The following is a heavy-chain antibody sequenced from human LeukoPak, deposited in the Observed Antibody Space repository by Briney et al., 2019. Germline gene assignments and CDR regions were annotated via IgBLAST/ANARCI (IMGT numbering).Heavy chain of an antibody. CDR1: GGSISSGVYF. V-gene: IGHV4-31*03. J-gene: IGHJ4*02. CDR3: ARDSYYYDINFDY. CDR2: IYYSGST. Sequence: SQTLSLTCTVSGGSISSGVYFWSWIRQHPGKGLEWIGHIYYSGSTYYNPSLKSRVTISVDTSKNQFSLKLSSVTAADTAVYYCARDSYYYDINFDYWGQGTLVTVSS. D-gene: IGHD3-22*01.